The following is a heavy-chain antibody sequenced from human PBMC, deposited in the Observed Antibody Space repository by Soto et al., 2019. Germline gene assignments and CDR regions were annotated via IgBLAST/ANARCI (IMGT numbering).Heavy chain of an antibody. D-gene: IGHD1-1*01. V-gene: IGHV3-30*18. CDR1: GFTFSNYG. Sequence: GGALRLSCAASGFTFSNYGMHWVRQTPGKGLEWVALILYDGSNKYYADSVKGRFTISRDNSKNTLYLQVSSLRAEDTAVYYCAKSRDAYNFYFYYGMDVWGQGTSVTVSS. J-gene: IGHJ6*02. CDR3: AKSRDAYNFYFYYGMDV. CDR2: ILYDGSNK.